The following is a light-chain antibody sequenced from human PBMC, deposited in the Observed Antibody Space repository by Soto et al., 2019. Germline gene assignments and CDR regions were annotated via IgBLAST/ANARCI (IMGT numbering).Light chain of an antibody. Sequence: SPGTLSLSQGEGATLSCRASQSVSSSSLALYQQRPGQAPRLRIYGTSSRATGIPDRFSGSGSGTDFTLTISRLEPEDFAVYFCQRYGSSPLITFGQGTRLEI. J-gene: IGKJ5*01. CDR3: QRYGSSPLIT. V-gene: IGKV3-20*01. CDR1: QSVSSSS. CDR2: GTS.